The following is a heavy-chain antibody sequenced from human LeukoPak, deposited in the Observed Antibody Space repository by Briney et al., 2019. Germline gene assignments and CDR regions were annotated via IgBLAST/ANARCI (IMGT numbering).Heavy chain of an antibody. V-gene: IGHV4-4*07. CDR2: IDTSGNT. CDR1: GGSISSYY. Sequence: IPSETLSLTCTVSGGSISSYYWSWIRQPAGEGLEWIGRIDTSGNTNYKPSLKSRVTMSVDTSKNQFSLKLNSVTAADTAVYYCARVSSSWYQDWYFDLWGRGTLVTVSS. D-gene: IGHD6-13*01. J-gene: IGHJ2*01. CDR3: ARVSSSWYQDWYFDL.